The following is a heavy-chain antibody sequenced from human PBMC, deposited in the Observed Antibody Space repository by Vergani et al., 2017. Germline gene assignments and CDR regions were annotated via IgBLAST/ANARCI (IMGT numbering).Heavy chain of an antibody. CDR1: GFTFSGYY. CDR2: VNPNSGGT. CDR3: AGDTRGGEWSGGY. V-gene: IGHV1-2*02. D-gene: IGHD3-16*01. Sequence: QVQLVQSGAEVKKPGASVKVSCKTSGFTFSGYYIHWVRQAPGQGLEWMGWVNPNSGGTNYAQKFQGRVTMTRDTSINTAYLELSRRKSDDTAMYYYAGDTRGGEWSGGYWGQGTLVTVSS. J-gene: IGHJ4*02.